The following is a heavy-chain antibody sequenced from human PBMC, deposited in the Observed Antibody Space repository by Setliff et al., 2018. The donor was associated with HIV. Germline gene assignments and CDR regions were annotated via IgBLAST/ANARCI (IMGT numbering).Heavy chain of an antibody. Sequence: SETLSLTCSVSGGSISSYYWSWIRQPPGKGLEWIGDIYYSGSTNYNPSLKSRVTMSVDTSKNQFSLKLSSVTAADTAVYFCARGRGSSSSWPIDYWGQGTLVTVSS. D-gene: IGHD6-13*01. CDR2: IYYSGST. CDR3: ARGRGSSSSWPIDY. CDR1: GGSISSYY. J-gene: IGHJ4*02. V-gene: IGHV4-59*12.